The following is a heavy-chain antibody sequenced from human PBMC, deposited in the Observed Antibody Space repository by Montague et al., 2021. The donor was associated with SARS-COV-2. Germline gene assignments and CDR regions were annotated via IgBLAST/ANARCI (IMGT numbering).Heavy chain of an antibody. V-gene: IGHV4-59*02. Sequence: SETLSLTCTVSGRSVRGYYWTWIRQPPGKGLEWLGWIYYTGEAKYNPSLESRVTMSVGTSKNQFSLMVTSVTPADTAVYYCATGQAGDRWGQGVLVTVSS. CDR2: IYYTGEA. CDR1: GRSVRGYY. D-gene: IGHD6-13*01. CDR3: ATGQAGDR. J-gene: IGHJ5*02.